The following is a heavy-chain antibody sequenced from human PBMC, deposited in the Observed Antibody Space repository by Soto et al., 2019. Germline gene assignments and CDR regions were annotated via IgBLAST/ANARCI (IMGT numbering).Heavy chain of an antibody. Sequence: EVQLVESGGGLVQPGGSLRLSCTASGFSFSSYWTHWVRQVPGRGLVWVSRINSDGSRTSYADSVKGRFTISRDNSKNTVDLQMNSLRADDTAVYYCVRDLTSCTSAICYSYYYGMDVWGQGTTVTVSS. CDR1: GFSFSSYW. CDR2: INSDGSRT. D-gene: IGHD1-26*01. J-gene: IGHJ6*02. CDR3: VRDLTSCTSAICYSYYYGMDV. V-gene: IGHV3-74*01.